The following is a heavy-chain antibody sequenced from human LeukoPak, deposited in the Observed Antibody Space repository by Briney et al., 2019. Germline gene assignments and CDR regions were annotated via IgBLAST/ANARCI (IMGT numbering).Heavy chain of an antibody. CDR3: ARAAGAWGYGSSTSCRLDY. CDR1: GYTFSSYY. V-gene: IGHV1-46*01. J-gene: IGHJ4*02. D-gene: IGHD2-2*01. Sequence: DSVKVSCQASGYTFSSYYMHWVRQAPGQGLDWMGLINPIGGRTSYAQKFQGRVTMTRDMSTSTVYMELSSLRSEDTSVYYCARAAGAWGYGSSTSCRLDYWGQGTLVTVSS. CDR2: INPIGGRT.